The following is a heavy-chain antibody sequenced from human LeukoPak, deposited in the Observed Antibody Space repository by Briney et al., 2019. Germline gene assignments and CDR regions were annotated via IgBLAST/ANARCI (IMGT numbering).Heavy chain of an antibody. CDR1: GFTFSSYS. V-gene: IGHV3-21*01. J-gene: IGHJ4*02. D-gene: IGHD5-24*01. CDR3: AREREMLGSPGDY. Sequence: GRSLRLSCAASGFTFSSYSMNWVRQAPGKGLEWVSSISSSSSYIYYADSVKGRFTISRDNAKNSLYLQMNSLRAEDTAVYYCAREREMLGSPGDYWGQGTLVTVSS. CDR2: ISSSSSYI.